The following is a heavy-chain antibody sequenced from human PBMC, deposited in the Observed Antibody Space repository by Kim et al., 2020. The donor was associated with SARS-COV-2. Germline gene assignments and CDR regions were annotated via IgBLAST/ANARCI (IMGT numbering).Heavy chain of an antibody. CDR3: ARDMGYSGYDWVDYFDY. CDR2: TYYRSKWYN. D-gene: IGHD5-12*01. V-gene: IGHV6-1*01. CDR1: GDSVSSNSAA. J-gene: IGHJ4*02. Sequence: SQTLSLTCAISGDSVSSNSAAWNWIRQSPSRGLEWLGRTYYRSKWYNDYAVSVKSRITINPDTSKNQFSLQLNSVTPEDTAVYYCARDMGYSGYDWVDYFDYWGQGTLVTVSS.